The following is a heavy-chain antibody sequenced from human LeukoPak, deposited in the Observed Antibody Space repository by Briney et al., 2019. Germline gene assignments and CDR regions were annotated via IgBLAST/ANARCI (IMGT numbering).Heavy chain of an antibody. CDR3: ARDTSGYTFDD. CDR1: GFTVSSNY. Sequence: GGSLRLSCAASGFTVSSNYMSWVRQAPGKGLEWVSVIYGGVNTVYADSVQGRFTISRDNSKNTLYLQMSSLRAEDTAVYYCARDTSGYTFDDWGQGTLVTVSS. D-gene: IGHD5-18*01. CDR2: IYGGVNT. V-gene: IGHV3-66*01. J-gene: IGHJ4*02.